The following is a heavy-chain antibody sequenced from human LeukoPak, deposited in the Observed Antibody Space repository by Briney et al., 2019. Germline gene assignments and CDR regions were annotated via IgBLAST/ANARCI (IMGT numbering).Heavy chain of an antibody. CDR3: ARAQRYYDY. J-gene: IGHJ4*02. D-gene: IGHD1-26*01. CDR1: GYTFSNYY. V-gene: IGHV1-46*01. Sequence: GASVKVSSTASGYTFSNYYMHWVRQAPGQGLEWMGIINPSGDSAIYAHNFQGRVTMTRDTSTTTVYMELSSLRSEDTAVYHCARAQRYYDYWGQGTLVTVSS. CDR2: INPSGDSA.